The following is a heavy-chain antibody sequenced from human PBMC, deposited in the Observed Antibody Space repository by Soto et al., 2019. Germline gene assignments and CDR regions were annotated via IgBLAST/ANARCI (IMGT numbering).Heavy chain of an antibody. CDR2: IFAGGGT. Sequence: WESLALGWLPSVLTASINYMSWVRQAPGRGLEWLSVIFAGGGTYYADSVKGRFATSKDNSKNRVYLQMNTLRAGDTAVYYCAGGFSYGYIDHWGQGTTVTVSS. CDR1: VLTASINY. D-gene: IGHD5-18*01. V-gene: IGHV3-53*01. J-gene: IGHJ4*02. CDR3: AGGFSYGYIDH.